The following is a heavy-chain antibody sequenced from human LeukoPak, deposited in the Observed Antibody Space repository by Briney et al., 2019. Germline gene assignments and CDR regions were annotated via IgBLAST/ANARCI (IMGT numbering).Heavy chain of an antibody. D-gene: IGHD5-18*01. CDR3: ATRGYSYDPFDY. J-gene: IGHJ4*02. CDR1: GFTFSSYA. V-gene: IGHV3-23*01. CDR2: ISGSGGST. Sequence: GGSLRLSCAASGFTFSSYAMSWVRQAPGKGLGWVSAISGSGGSTYYADSVKGRFTISRDNSKNTLYLQMKSLRAEDTAVYYCATRGYSYDPFDYWGQGTLVTVSS.